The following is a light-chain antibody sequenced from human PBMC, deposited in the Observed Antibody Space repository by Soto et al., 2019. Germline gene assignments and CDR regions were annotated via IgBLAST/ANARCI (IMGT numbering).Light chain of an antibody. J-gene: IGKJ1*01. CDR3: QQYSSPWT. CDR1: QSISWW. Sequence: DIQMTQSPSTLSASVGDRVTITCRASQSISWWLAWYQQKPGKAPKLLIYKASILESGVPSRFSGSGSGTEFTLTSSSLQPDDIATYYCQQYSSPWTFGQGTKVEIK. V-gene: IGKV1-5*03. CDR2: KAS.